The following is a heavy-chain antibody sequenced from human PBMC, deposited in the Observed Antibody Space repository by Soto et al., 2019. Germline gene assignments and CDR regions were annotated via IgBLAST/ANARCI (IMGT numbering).Heavy chain of an antibody. CDR3: ARAGENYGSGTFSPPLRYYFNS. CDR2: INPSGGRT. V-gene: IGHV1-46*01. J-gene: IGHJ4*02. CDR1: GYTFTTHY. D-gene: IGHD3-10*01. Sequence: QVQLVQSGTEVKKPGASVKVSCEASGYTFTTHYMHWVRQAPGQGLEWMGIINPSGGRTTYALKFRVRVTLTSDTSTNTIYMELTSLRSEDMSVYYCARAGENYGSGTFSPPLRYYFNSWGQGTLVTVSS.